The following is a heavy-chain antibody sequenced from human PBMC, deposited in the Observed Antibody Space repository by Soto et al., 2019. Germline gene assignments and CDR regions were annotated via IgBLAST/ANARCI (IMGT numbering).Heavy chain of an antibody. D-gene: IGHD3-16*01. CDR3: ARDWRQMSRGGFFDY. CDR2: IVPLSGTP. V-gene: IGHV1-69*06. Sequence: QVRLVQSGAEVKRPGSSVKLSCKVSGANSNIYSIAWVRQAPGQGLQWLGTIVPLSGTPNHAQQFQARVTITADTSTNTAYLELSRLRSEDTAIYYCARDWRQMSRGGFFDYWGQGSLVTISS. CDR1: GANSNIYS. J-gene: IGHJ4*02.